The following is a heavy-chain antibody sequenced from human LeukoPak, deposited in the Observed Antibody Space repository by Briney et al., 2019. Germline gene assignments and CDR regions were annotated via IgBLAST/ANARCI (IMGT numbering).Heavy chain of an antibody. CDR2: INHSGST. CDR1: GGSFSGYY. J-gene: IGHJ4*02. D-gene: IGHD5-18*01. V-gene: IGHV4-34*01. Sequence: PSETLSLTCAVYGGSFSGYYWSWIRQPPGKGLEWIGEINHSGSTNYNPSLKSRVTISVDTSKNQFSLKLSSVTAADTAVYYCARGPTIQPGPKFDYWGQGTLVTVSS. CDR3: ARGPTIQPGPKFDY.